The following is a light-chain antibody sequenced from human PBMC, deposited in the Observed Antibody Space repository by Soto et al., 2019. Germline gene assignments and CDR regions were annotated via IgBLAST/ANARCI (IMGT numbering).Light chain of an antibody. J-gene: IGLJ1*01. CDR2: DVN. Sequence: QSALTQPASVSGSAGQSITISCTGTSSDVGGYDYVSWYQQHPGKAPQLMIYDVNNRPSGVSNRFSGSKSGNTASLTISGLQAEDEADYYCSSYTSSSTLVFGTGTKLTVL. CDR1: SSDVGGYDY. CDR3: SSYTSSSTLV. V-gene: IGLV2-14*01.